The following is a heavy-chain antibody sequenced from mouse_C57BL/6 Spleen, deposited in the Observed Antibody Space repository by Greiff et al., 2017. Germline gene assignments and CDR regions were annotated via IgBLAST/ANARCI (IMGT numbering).Heavy chain of an antibody. J-gene: IGHJ4*01. D-gene: IGHD3-3*01. CDR1: GFTFSDYG. Sequence: EVQLQESGAGLVKPGGSLKLSCAASGFTFSDYGMHWVRQAPEKGLEWVAYISSGSSTIYYADTVKGRFTISRDNATNTLFLQMTSLRSDDTDKYDCARRGPMDYWGQGTSVTVSS. CDR2: ISSGSSTI. V-gene: IGHV5-17*01. CDR3: ARRGPMDY.